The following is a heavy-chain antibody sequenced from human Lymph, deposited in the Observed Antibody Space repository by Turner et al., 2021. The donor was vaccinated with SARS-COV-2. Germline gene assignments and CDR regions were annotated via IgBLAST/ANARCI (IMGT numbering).Heavy chain of an antibody. CDR3: ARERGSISGAVRGMDV. V-gene: IGHV1-69*01. CDR1: VVTFSSYHA. D-gene: IGHD7-27*01. Sequence: QVQLVQSGAEVKKPGSSVNVSCKASVVTFSSYHAINWVRQAPGQGLEWMGGIIPIFGIANDAQKFQGRVTITADESTNTAYMELSSLRSEDTAVYYCARERGSISGAVRGMDVWGQGTTVTGSS. J-gene: IGHJ6*02. CDR2: IIPIFGIA.